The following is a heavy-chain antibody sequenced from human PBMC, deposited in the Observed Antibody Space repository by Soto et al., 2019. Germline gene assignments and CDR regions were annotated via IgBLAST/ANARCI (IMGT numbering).Heavy chain of an antibody. V-gene: IGHV3-21*01. CDR3: ASLADYYYYYMDV. J-gene: IGHJ6*03. Sequence: AGGSLRLSCAASGFTFSSYSMNWVRQAPGKGLEWVSSISSSSSYIYYADSVKGRFTISRDNAKNSLYLQMNSLRAEDTAVYYCASLADYYYYYMDVWGKGTTVTVSS. D-gene: IGHD6-19*01. CDR1: GFTFSSYS. CDR2: ISSSSSYI.